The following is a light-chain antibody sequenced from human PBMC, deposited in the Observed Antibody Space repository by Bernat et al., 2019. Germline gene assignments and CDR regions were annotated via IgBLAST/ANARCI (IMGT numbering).Light chain of an antibody. CDR2: LAS. CDR1: ESISNW. V-gene: IGKV1-5*03. J-gene: IGKJ3*01. Sequence: DIQMTQSPSTVSASVGDRVIITCRASESISNWLAWYQQKPGEAPNLLIYLASTLESGVPSRFSGSGSGTEFTLTISSLQPDDFATYYCQQYKDYPLTFGPGTKVDIK. CDR3: QQYKDYPLT.